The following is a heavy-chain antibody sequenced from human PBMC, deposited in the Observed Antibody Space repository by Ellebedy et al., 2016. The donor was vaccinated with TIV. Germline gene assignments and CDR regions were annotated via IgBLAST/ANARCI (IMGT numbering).Heavy chain of an antibody. CDR1: GYTFTGYY. D-gene: IGHD6-19*01. V-gene: IGHV1-2*02. CDR2: IDPNSGGT. CDR3: ARDRTVAVAVFGTDF. Sequence: ASVKVSXXASGYTFTGYYMHWVRQAPGQGLEWMGWIDPNSGGTDYAQKFQGRVTMTRDTSASITTAYMELSSLRSDDTAIYYCARDRTVAVAVFGTDFWGQGTLVTVSS. J-gene: IGHJ4*02.